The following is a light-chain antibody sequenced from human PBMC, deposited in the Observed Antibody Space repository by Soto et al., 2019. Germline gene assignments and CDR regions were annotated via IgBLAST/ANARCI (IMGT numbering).Light chain of an antibody. J-gene: IGKJ2*01. CDR1: QSVSTY. Sequence: EIVLTQSPATLSLSPGERATLSCRASQSVSTYLAWYQQKPGQAPRLLIYDASNSATGTPARFSGSGAGTDFTLTISSLESEDFAVYSCQQRSNWPRTFGQGTKLQIK. CDR3: QQRSNWPRT. V-gene: IGKV3-11*01. CDR2: DAS.